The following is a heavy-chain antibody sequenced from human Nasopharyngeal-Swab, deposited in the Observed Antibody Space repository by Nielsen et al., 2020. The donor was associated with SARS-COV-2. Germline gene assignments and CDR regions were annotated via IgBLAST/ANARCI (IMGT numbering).Heavy chain of an antibody. D-gene: IGHD6-13*01. CDR2: ISAYNGNT. J-gene: IGHJ6*03. V-gene: IGHV1-18*04. CDR3: ASSSSGYSSSWYYYYYMDV. CDR1: GYTFTSYG. Sequence: SVKVSCKASGYTFTSYGISWVRQDPGQGLEWRGWISAYNGNTNYAQKLQGRVTMTTDTTTSTAYMELRSLRSDDTAVYYCASSSSGYSSSWYYYYYMDVWGKGTTVTVSS.